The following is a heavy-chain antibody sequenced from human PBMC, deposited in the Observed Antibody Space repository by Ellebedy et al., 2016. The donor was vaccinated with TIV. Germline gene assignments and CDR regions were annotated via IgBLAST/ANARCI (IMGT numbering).Heavy chain of an antibody. CDR1: GFTFMSYA. CDR2: ISGGGGSS. J-gene: IGHJ4*02. Sequence: PGGSLRLSCAPSGFTFMSYAMTWVRQAPGKGLEWVPCISGGGGSSYYADSVKGRFSISRDNSKNTVYLQMNSLRAEDTAVYYCAKASREGYSYGWVFDYWGQGTLVTVSS. D-gene: IGHD5-18*01. V-gene: IGHV3-23*01. CDR3: AKASREGYSYGWVFDY.